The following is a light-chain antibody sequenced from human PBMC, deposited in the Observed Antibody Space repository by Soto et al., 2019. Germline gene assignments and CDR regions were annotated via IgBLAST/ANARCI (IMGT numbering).Light chain of an antibody. J-gene: IGKJ4*01. CDR3: QQYDTSPPNLT. Sequence: EIVLTQSPGTLSLSPGERATLSCRASQSVSSTYLAWYQQKPGQSPRLLIYGASSRAAGIPDRFSGSGFGTDFTLTISRLEPEDSAVDYCQQYDTSPPNLTFGGGTKVEIK. V-gene: IGKV3-20*01. CDR1: QSVSSTY. CDR2: GAS.